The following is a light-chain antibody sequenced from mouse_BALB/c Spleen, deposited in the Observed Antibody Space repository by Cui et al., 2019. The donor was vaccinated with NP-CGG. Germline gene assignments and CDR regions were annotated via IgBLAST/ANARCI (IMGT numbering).Light chain of an antibody. CDR2: GTN. CDR3: ALWYSNHWV. J-gene: IGLJ1*01. Sequence: QAVVTQESALTTSPGETVTRTCRSNTGAVTTSNYANWVQEKPDYLFTGLIGGTNNRAPGVPARFSGSLIGDKAALTITGAQTEDEAIYFCALWYSNHWVFGGGTKLTVL. CDR1: TGAVTTSNY. V-gene: IGLV1*01.